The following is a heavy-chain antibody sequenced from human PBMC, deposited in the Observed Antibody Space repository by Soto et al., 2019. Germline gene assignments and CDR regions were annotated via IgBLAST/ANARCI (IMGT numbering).Heavy chain of an antibody. V-gene: IGHV4-59*01. CDR2: VYYSGST. J-gene: IGHJ4*02. Sequence: WETLSLTCTVSGDSMGSYYWSWIRQPPGKGLEWIGYVYYSGSTTYNPSLRSRVTMSVDTSKNQFSLRLSSVTDADTAVYYCARAKSNYPTFDHWGQGSQVTVSS. CDR1: GDSMGSYY. CDR3: ARAKSNYPTFDH. D-gene: IGHD4-4*01.